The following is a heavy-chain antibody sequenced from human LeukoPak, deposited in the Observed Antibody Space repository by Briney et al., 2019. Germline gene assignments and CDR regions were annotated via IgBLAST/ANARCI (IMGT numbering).Heavy chain of an antibody. CDR2: ISGSGGST. J-gene: IGHJ4*02. CDR3: AKDRAYSNSWYRGFDY. V-gene: IGHV3-23*01. Sequence: GGSLRLSCAASGFTFSSYAMSWVRQAPGKGLEWVSAISGSGGSTYYADSVKGRFTISRDNSKNTLYLQMNSLRAEDTAVYYCAKDRAYSNSWYRGFDYWGQGTLVTVSS. CDR1: GFTFSSYA. D-gene: IGHD6-13*01.